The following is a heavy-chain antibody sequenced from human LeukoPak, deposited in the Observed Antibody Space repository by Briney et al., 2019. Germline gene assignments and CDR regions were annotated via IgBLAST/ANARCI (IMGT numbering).Heavy chain of an antibody. V-gene: IGHV1-8*01. CDR1: GYTFTSYD. CDR3: ARAQSYSGYDPAGWFDP. CDR2: MNPNSGNT. Sequence: ASVKVSCKASGYTFTSYDINWVRQATGQGLEWMGWMNPNSGNTGYAQKFQGRVTMTRNTSISTAYMGLSSLRSEDTAVYYCARAQSYSGYDPAGWFDPWGQGTLVTVSS. D-gene: IGHD5-12*01. J-gene: IGHJ5*02.